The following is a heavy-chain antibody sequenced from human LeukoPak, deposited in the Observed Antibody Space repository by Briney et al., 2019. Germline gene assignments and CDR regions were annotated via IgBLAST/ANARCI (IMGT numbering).Heavy chain of an antibody. J-gene: IGHJ4*02. D-gene: IGHD1-1*01. Sequence: SETLSLTCAVYGGSFSGYYWSWIRQPPGKGLEWIGEINHSGSTNYNPSLKSRVTISVDTSKNQFSLKLSSVTAADTAVYYCARWNETPRTFDYWGQGTLVTVSS. CDR3: ARWNETPRTFDY. CDR1: GGSFSGYY. V-gene: IGHV4-34*01. CDR2: INHSGST.